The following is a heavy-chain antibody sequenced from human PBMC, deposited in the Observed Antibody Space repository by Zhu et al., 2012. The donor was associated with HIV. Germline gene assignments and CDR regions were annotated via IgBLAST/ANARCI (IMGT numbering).Heavy chain of an antibody. J-gene: IGHJ6*02. Sequence: QVQLQESGPGLVKPSETLSLTCTVSGGSISSYYWSWIRQPPGKGLEWIGYIYTSGSTNYNPSLKSRVTISVDTSKNQFSLKLSSVTAADTAAYYCARDRGIAVAGSYYYGMDVWGQGP. CDR1: GGSISSYY. CDR3: ARDRGIAVAGSYYYGMDV. CDR2: IYTSGST. V-gene: IGHV4-4*09. D-gene: IGHD6-19*01.